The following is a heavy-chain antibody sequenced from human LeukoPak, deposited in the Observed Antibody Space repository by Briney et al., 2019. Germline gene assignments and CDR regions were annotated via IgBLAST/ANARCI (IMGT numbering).Heavy chain of an antibody. V-gene: IGHV5-51*01. J-gene: IGHJ4*02. Sequence: GESLKISCKGSGYIFTSYWIAWVRQMPGKGLEWMGIIYPGDSDTRYSPSFQGQVIMSADKSISAAYLQWSSLKASDTAMYYCALPSSLRYWGQGTLVTVSS. CDR3: ALPSSLRY. CDR1: GYIFTSYW. CDR2: IYPGDSDT.